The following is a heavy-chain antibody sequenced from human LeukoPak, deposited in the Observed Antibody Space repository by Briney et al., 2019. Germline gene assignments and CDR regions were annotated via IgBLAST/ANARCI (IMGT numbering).Heavy chain of an antibody. J-gene: IGHJ3*02. V-gene: IGHV3-30*02. CDR1: GFTFSTHG. CDR3: AKEGDYYGSGSYRDGFDI. CDR2: IRYDGINK. Sequence: PGGSLRLSCAASGFTFSTHGMHWVRQAPGKGLGRVAFIRYDGINKYYADSVKGRFTISRDSFKNTLYLQMNSLRPEDTAVCYCAKEGDYYGSGSYRDGFDIWGQGTRATVSS. D-gene: IGHD3-10*01.